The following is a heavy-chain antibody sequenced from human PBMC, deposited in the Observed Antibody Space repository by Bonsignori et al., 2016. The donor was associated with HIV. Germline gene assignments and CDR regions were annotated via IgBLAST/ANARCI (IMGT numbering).Heavy chain of an antibody. Sequence: SLKISCAASGITFEDYAMHWVRQAPGKGLEWVSGISWNSGSIGYADSVKGRFTISRDNAKNSLYLQMNSLRAEDTALYYCAKGGPKTYYDFWSGYYRTGYFQHWGQGTLVTVSS. CDR2: ISWNSGSI. CDR1: GITFEDYA. J-gene: IGHJ1*01. D-gene: IGHD3-3*01. V-gene: IGHV3-9*01. CDR3: AKGGPKTYYDFWSGYYRTGYFQH.